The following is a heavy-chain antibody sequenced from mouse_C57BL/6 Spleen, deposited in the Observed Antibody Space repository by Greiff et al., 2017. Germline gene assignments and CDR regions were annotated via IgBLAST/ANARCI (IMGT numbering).Heavy chain of an antibody. Sequence: EVQLQESGPGLVKPSQSLSLTCSVTGYSITSGYYWNWIRQFPGNKLEWMGYISYDGSNNYNPSLKNRISITRDTSKNQFFLKLNSVTTEDTATYYCARRELRLHYAMDYWGQGTSVTVSS. V-gene: IGHV3-6*01. CDR3: ARRELRLHYAMDY. CDR1: GYSITSGYY. J-gene: IGHJ4*01. D-gene: IGHD3-2*02. CDR2: ISYDGSN.